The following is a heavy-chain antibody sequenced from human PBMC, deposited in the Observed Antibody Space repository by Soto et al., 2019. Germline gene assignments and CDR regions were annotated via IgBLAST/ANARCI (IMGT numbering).Heavy chain of an antibody. D-gene: IGHD3-22*01. V-gene: IGHV4-31*03. CDR2: IYYSGRT. CDR1: GGSISSGGYY. J-gene: IGHJ3*02. CDR3: ARGGGVITIILVASDAFDI. Sequence: QVQLQESGPGLVKPSQTLSLTCTVSGGSISSGGYYWSWIRQHPGKCLEWIGYIYYSGRTYYNQSLKSRVTISVDTSKNQFSLKLSSVTASDTAVYYCARGGGVITIILVASDAFDIWGHGTMVTVSS.